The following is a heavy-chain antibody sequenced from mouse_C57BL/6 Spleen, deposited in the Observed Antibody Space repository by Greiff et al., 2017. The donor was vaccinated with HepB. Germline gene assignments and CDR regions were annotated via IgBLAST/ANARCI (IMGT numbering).Heavy chain of an antibody. CDR3: ASWGDYDENWYAMDY. V-gene: IGHV1-59*01. D-gene: IGHD2-4*01. J-gene: IGHJ4*01. CDR1: GYTFTSYW. Sequence: QVQLQQPGAELVRPGTSVKLSCKASGYTFTSYWMHWVKQRPGQGLEWIGVIDPSDSYTNYNQKFKGKATLTVDTSSRTAYMQLSSLTSEDSAVYYCASWGDYDENWYAMDYWGQGTSVTVSS. CDR2: IDPSDSYT.